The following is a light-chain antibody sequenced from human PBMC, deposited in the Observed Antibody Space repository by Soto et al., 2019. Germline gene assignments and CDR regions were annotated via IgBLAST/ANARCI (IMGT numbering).Light chain of an antibody. J-gene: IGLJ2*01. Sequence: QSVLTQPPSVSAAPGQRVAISCSGSSSNIGNNFVSWYQQLPGTAPKLLIYDDNQRPSGIPDRFSGSKFGTSATLGITALQTGDEADYYCGTWDSGLSAVVFGGGTKVTVL. CDR1: SSNIGNNF. CDR2: DDN. V-gene: IGLV1-51*01. CDR3: GTWDSGLSAVV.